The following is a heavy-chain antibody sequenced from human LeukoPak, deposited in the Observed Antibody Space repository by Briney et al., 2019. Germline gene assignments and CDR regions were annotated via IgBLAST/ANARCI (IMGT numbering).Heavy chain of an antibody. V-gene: IGHV1-3*01. CDR3: ARGSSGYEGKLDY. Sequence: ASVKVSCKASGYTFTSYAMHWVRQAPGQRLEWMGWINAGNGNTKYSQKFQGRVTITRDTSTSTVYMELSSLRSEDTAVYYCARGSSGYEGKLDYWGQGTLVAVSS. CDR2: INAGNGNT. D-gene: IGHD5-12*01. J-gene: IGHJ4*02. CDR1: GYTFTSYA.